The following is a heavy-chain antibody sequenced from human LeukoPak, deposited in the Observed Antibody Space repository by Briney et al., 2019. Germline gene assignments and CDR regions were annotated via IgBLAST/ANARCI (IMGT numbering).Heavy chain of an antibody. J-gene: IGHJ4*02. CDR2: IYHGGST. CDR1: GGSISSHY. CDR3: ARQVGGNGYNYDY. D-gene: IGHD5-24*01. V-gene: IGHV4-59*08. Sequence: SETLSLTCTVSGGSISSHYWSWIRQPAGKGLEWIGYIYHGGSTNYNPSLKSRVTISEDTSKNQFSLKLKSVTAADTAVYYCARQVGGNGYNYDYWGQGTLVTVSS.